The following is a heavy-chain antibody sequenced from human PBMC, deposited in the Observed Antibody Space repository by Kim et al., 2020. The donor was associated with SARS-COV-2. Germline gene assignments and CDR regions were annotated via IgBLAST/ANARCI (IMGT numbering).Heavy chain of an antibody. CDR1: GYTFTSYA. D-gene: IGHD3-10*01. CDR3: ARVGQNYYGSGSYYSI. V-gene: IGHV1-3*01. CDR2: INAGNGNT. J-gene: IGHJ4*02. Sequence: ASVKVSCKASGYTFTSYAMHWVRQAPGQRLEWMGWINAGNGNTKYSQKFQGRVTITRDTSASTAYMELSSLRSEDTAVYYCARVGQNYYGSGSYYSIWGQRTLVTVSS.